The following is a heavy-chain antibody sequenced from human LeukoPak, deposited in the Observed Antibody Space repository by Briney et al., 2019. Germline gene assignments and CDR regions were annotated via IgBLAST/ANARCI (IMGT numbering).Heavy chain of an antibody. CDR2: ISSSSSTI. Sequence: GGSLRLSCAASGFTFSSYSMNWVRQAPGKGLEWVSYISSSSSTIYYADSVKGRFTISRDNAKNSLYLQMNSLRDEDTAVYYCARAYDFWTPSAFDIWGQGTMVTVSS. CDR1: GFTFSSYS. J-gene: IGHJ3*02. CDR3: ARAYDFWTPSAFDI. D-gene: IGHD3-3*01. V-gene: IGHV3-48*02.